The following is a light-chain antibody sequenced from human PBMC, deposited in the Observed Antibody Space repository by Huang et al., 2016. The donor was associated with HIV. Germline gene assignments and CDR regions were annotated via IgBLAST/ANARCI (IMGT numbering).Light chain of an antibody. J-gene: IGKJ1*01. CDR3: QQRSSWPGT. V-gene: IGKV3-11*01. CDR2: DVS. CDR1: QSVCSS. Sequence: EIVLTQSPATLSLSPGERATLSCRASQSVCSSLAWYQQKPGQAPRLLIYDVSNRATGIPARFSGSGSGTDFTLTISSLEPEDSAVYYCQQRSSWPGTFGQGTKVEVK.